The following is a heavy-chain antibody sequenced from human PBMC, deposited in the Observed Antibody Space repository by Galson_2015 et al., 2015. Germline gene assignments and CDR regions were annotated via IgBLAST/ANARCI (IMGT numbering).Heavy chain of an antibody. CDR1: GFSLSTRGVG. V-gene: IGHV2-5*02. J-gene: IGHJ5*02. Sequence: PALVKPTQPLTLTCTFSGFSLSTRGVGVGWIRQPPGKALEWLALIYWDDDKRYSPSLKSRLTITKDTSKNQVVLTMTNMDPVDTATYYCAHAPDYDYGSGSYSNWFDPWGQGTLVTVSS. CDR3: AHAPDYDYGSGSYSNWFDP. D-gene: IGHD3-10*01. CDR2: IYWDDDK.